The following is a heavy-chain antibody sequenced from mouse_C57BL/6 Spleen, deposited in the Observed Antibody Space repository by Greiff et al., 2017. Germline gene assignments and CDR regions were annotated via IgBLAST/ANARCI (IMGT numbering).Heavy chain of an antibody. CDR1: GYTFTEYT. CDR3: ARHEATTVVKDYYAMDY. CDR2: FYPGSGSI. J-gene: IGHJ4*01. Sequence: VQLQESGAELVKPGASVKLSCKASGYTFTEYTIHWVKQRSGQGLEWIGWFYPGSGSIKYNEKFKDKATLTADKSSSTVYMELSRLTSEDSAVYFCARHEATTVVKDYYAMDYWGQGTSVTVSS. V-gene: IGHV1-62-2*01. D-gene: IGHD1-1*01.